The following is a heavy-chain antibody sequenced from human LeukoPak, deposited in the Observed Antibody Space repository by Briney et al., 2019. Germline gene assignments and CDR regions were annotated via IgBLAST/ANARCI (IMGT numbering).Heavy chain of an antibody. V-gene: IGHV5-51*01. CDR1: GYSFSSNW. Sequence: GESLKISCKGSGYSFSSNWIGWVRQMPGKGLEWMGTIYPGDSDTRFSPSFQGQVSISADKSITTAYLQWSSLKASDTAMYYCARHRDARAADYWGQGTLVTVSS. D-gene: IGHD2-15*01. J-gene: IGHJ4*02. CDR2: IYPGDSDT. CDR3: ARHRDARAADY.